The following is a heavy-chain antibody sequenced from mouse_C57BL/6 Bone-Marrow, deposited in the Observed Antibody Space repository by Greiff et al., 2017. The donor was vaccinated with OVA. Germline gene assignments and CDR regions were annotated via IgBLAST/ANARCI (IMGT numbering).Heavy chain of an antibody. Sequence: QVQLKESGTELVKPGASVKLSCKASGYTFTSYWMHWVKQRPGQGLKWIGNINPSNGGTNYNEKFKSKATLTVDKSSSTAYMQLSSLTSEDSAVYYCARTGTGAMDYWGQGTSVTVSS. CDR3: ARTGTGAMDY. V-gene: IGHV1-53*01. D-gene: IGHD4-1*01. J-gene: IGHJ4*01. CDR2: INPSNGGT. CDR1: GYTFTSYW.